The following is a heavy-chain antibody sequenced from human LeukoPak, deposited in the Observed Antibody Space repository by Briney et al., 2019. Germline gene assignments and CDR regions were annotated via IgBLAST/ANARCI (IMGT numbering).Heavy chain of an antibody. D-gene: IGHD7-27*01. CDR1: GFTFISYV. CDR2: ITDSGGNT. CDR3: AKAAGDTYLGFFDY. Sequence: GGSLRHSCAASGFTFISYVLNWVRQAPGKGLEWVSGITDSGGNTYYADSVKGRFTISTDNSNNMVYLQMNSLRAEDMAKYYCAKAAGDTYLGFFDYWGQGTLVTVSS. J-gene: IGHJ4*02. V-gene: IGHV3-23*01.